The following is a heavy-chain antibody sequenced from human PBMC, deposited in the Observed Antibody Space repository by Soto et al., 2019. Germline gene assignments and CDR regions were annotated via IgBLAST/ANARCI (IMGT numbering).Heavy chain of an antibody. CDR2: INHSGST. CDR3: AKRPAQLGNVY. J-gene: IGHJ4*02. CDR1: CGSFSGYY. D-gene: IGHD1-1*01. Sequence: SETLSLTCAVYCGSFSGYYWSWIRQPPGKGLEWIGEINHSGSTNYNPSLKSRVTISVDTSKNHFSLKLSSVTAADTAVYYCAKRPAQLGNVYWGQGTLVTVSS. V-gene: IGHV4-34*01.